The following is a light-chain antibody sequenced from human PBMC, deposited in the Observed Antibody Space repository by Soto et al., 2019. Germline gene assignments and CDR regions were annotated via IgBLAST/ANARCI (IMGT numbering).Light chain of an antibody. Sequence: DIQMTQSPSSLSSSVGDRVTITCRASQSIASDVNWYQFKLGKAPRLLIYAASNLQSGVPSRFTGSGSGTDFTLTINSLQPEDFATYYCQQNYNFPHTFGPGTKVDLK. V-gene: IGKV1-39*01. CDR3: QQNYNFPHT. CDR1: QSIASD. J-gene: IGKJ3*01. CDR2: AAS.